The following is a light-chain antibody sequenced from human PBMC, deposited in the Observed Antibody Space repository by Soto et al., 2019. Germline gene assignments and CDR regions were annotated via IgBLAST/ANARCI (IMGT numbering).Light chain of an antibody. CDR3: QQYGSSPLT. CDR1: LSVSSSY. J-gene: IGKJ4*01. CDR2: GAS. V-gene: IGKV3-20*01. Sequence: ETVLTQSPGTLSLSPGERATLSCRASLSVSSSYLAWYQQKPGQALRLLIYGASSRATGTPDRFTGSGSGTDFTLTISRLEPEDFAVYYCQQYGSSPLTFGGGTKVDIK.